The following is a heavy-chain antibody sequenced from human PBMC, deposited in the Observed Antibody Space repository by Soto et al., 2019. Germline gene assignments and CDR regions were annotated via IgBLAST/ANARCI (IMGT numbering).Heavy chain of an antibody. V-gene: IGHV2-5*02. Sequence: QITLKESGPTLVKPTQTLTLTCTFSGFSLSTSGVGVGWIRQLPGKALEWLALIYWDDDKCYSPSLKSRLTITKDTSKNQVVHTITNMDPVDTVTYYCAHSFCILVDDAFDIWGQGTMVTVSS. J-gene: IGHJ3*02. CDR1: GFSLSTSGVG. D-gene: IGHD2-8*02. CDR3: AHSFCILVDDAFDI. CDR2: IYWDDDK.